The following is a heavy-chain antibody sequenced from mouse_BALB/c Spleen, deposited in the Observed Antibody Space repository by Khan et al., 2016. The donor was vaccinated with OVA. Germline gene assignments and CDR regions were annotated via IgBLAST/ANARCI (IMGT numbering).Heavy chain of an antibody. Sequence: VQLQQSGAELVRPGALVKLSCKASGFNIRDYYIHWVKQRPDQGLELIGWIDPENGHTIYDPKFQGKASITAATSSNTAYLQLSSLTSEDTAVYYCARRGYGNYWFAYWGQGTLVTVSA. CDR3: ARRGYGNYWFAY. CDR2: IDPENGHT. CDR1: GFNIRDYY. V-gene: IGHV14-1*02. D-gene: IGHD2-1*01. J-gene: IGHJ3*01.